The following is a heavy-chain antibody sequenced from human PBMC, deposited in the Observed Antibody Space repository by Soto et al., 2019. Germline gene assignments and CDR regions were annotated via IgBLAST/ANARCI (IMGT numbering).Heavy chain of an antibody. CDR2: INAGNGNT. V-gene: IGHV1-3*01. CDR1: GYTFTSYG. Sequence: GASGKVCCRASGYTFTSYGIHWVREAPGQRLEWTGWINAGNGNTKYSEKFQGRVTITRDTSASTAYLELSSLRSEDTAVYYCARDPNDSSAYYHPYYYGMDVWGQGTTVTVYS. CDR3: ARDPNDSSAYYHPYYYGMDV. J-gene: IGHJ6*02. D-gene: IGHD3-22*01.